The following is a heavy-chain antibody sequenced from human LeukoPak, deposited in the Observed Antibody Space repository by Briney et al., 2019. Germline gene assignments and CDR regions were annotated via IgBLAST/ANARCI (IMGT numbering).Heavy chain of an antibody. D-gene: IGHD1-1*01. Sequence: PSETLSLTCAVYGGSFSGYYWSWIRQPPGKGLEWIGEINHSGSTNYNPSLKSRVTISVDTSKNQFSLKPSSVTAADTAVYYCARGTGTRKFDPWGQGTLVTVSS. V-gene: IGHV4-34*01. J-gene: IGHJ5*02. CDR3: ARGTGTRKFDP. CDR1: GGSFSGYY. CDR2: INHSGST.